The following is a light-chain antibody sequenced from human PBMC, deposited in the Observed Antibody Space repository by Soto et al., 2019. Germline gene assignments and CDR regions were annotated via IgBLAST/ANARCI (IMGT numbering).Light chain of an antibody. Sequence: EIVLTQSPSTLSLSPVERSTLSGMASQSVSSYLAWYQQKAGQAPRLLIHGASTRATGFPARFSGSGSGTDFTLTISSLQSEDFAVYYCQQYNNWPWTFGQGTKVDIK. J-gene: IGKJ1*01. CDR1: QSVSSY. CDR3: QQYNNWPWT. V-gene: IGKV3-15*01. CDR2: GAS.